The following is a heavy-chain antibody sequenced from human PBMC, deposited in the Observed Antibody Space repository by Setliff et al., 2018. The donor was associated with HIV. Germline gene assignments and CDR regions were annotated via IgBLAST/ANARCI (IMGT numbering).Heavy chain of an antibody. J-gene: IGHJ3*02. CDR3: ARIPTGGAFDI. CDR1: GGTFTNSA. V-gene: IGHV1-69*10. D-gene: IGHD7-27*01. CDR2: IVPILGIA. Sequence: SVKVSCKASGGTFTNSAIGWVRQAPGQGLEWMGAIVPILGIANSAQKFQGRVTITTDESTNTAYMELSILRSEDTAVYYCARIPTGGAFDIWGQGTVVTVSS.